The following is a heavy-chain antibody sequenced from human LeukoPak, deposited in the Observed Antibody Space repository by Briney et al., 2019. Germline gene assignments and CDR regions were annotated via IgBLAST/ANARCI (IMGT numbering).Heavy chain of an antibody. CDR1: GFTFDDYA. Sequence: PGRSLRLSCAASGFTFDDYAMHWVRQAPGKGLEWVSGISWNSGSIGYADSVKGRFTISRDNAKNSLYLQMNSLRAEDTAVYYCARDRGDLWGRGTLVTVSS. V-gene: IGHV3-9*01. J-gene: IGHJ2*01. CDR2: ISWNSGSI. CDR3: ARDRGDL.